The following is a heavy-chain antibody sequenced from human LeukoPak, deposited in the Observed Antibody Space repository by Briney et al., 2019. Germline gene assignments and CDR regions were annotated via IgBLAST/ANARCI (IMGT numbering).Heavy chain of an antibody. CDR1: GFTFDDYT. CDR3: AKASAAAGPYYFDY. D-gene: IGHD6-13*01. CDR2: ISWDGGST. Sequence: GRSLRLSCAASGFTFDDYTMHWVRQAPGKGLEWVSLISWDGGSTYYADSVKGRFTISRDNSKNSLYLQMNSLRTEDTALYYCAKASAAAGPYYFDYWGQGTLVTVSS. J-gene: IGHJ4*02. V-gene: IGHV3-43*01.